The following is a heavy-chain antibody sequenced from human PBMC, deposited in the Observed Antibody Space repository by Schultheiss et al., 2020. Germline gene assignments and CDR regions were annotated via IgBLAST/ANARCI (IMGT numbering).Heavy chain of an antibody. CDR3: ARDMWGKSSYFDY. CDR1: GGTFSSYA. V-gene: IGHV1-69*05. CDR2: IIPIFGTA. Sequence: SVKVSCKASGGTFSSYAISWVRQAPGQGLEWMGGIIPIFGTANYAQKFQGRVTMTRDTSISTAYMELSRLRSDDTAVYYCARDMWGKSSYFDYWGQGTLVTVSS. J-gene: IGHJ4*02. D-gene: IGHD3-16*01.